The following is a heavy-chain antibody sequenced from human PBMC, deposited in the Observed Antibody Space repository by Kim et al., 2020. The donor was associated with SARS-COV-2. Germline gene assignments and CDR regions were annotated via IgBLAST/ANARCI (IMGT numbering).Heavy chain of an antibody. Sequence: SETLSLTCTVSGGSISSYYWSWIRQPPGKGLEWIGYIYYSGSTNYNPSLKSRVTISVDTSKNQFSLKLSSVTAADTAVYYCARHFGFPVGGWFDPWGQGTLVTVSS. V-gene: IGHV4-59*08. CDR1: GGSISSYY. CDR2: IYYSGST. D-gene: IGHD3-3*01. J-gene: IGHJ5*02. CDR3: ARHFGFPVGGWFDP.